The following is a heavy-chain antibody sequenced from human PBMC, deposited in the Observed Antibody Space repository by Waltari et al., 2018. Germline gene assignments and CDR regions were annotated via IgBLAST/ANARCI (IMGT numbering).Heavy chain of an antibody. CDR3: ARVLQYSGSPPGDY. J-gene: IGHJ4*02. CDR1: GYTFTGYY. V-gene: IGHV1-2*06. Sequence: QVQLVQSGAEVKKPGASVKVSCKASGYTFTGYYLHWVRQAPGQGLEWMGRINPNSGGTNYAQKFQGRVTMTRDTSISTAYMELSRLRSDDTAVYYCARVLQYSGSPPGDYWGQGTLVTVSS. D-gene: IGHD1-26*01. CDR2: INPNSGGT.